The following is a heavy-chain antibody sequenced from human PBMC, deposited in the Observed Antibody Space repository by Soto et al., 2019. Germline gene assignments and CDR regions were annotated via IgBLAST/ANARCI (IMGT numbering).Heavy chain of an antibody. J-gene: IGHJ6*02. CDR2: IYHSGST. V-gene: IGHV4-38-2*02. D-gene: IGHD6-13*01. CDR3: ARDGYNGMDV. CDR1: GYSISSGYY. Sequence: KASETLSLTCAVSGYSISSGYYWGWIRQPPGKGLEWVGSIYHSGSTYYNPSLKSRVTISVDTSKNQFSLKLSSVTAADTAVYYCARDGYNGMDVWGQGTTVTVSS.